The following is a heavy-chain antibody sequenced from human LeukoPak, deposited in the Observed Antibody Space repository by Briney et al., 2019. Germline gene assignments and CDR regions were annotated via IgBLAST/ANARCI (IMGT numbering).Heavy chain of an antibody. CDR1: GFTSSDYY. CDR3: ARDGLWFGEEGMDV. Sequence: GGSLRLSCAASGFTSSDYYMSWIRRAPGKGLEWVSYISSSGSTIYYADSVKGRFTISRDNAKNSLYLQMNSLRAEDTAVYYCARDGLWFGEEGMDVWGQGTTVTVSS. V-gene: IGHV3-11*01. CDR2: ISSSGSTI. J-gene: IGHJ6*02. D-gene: IGHD3-10*01.